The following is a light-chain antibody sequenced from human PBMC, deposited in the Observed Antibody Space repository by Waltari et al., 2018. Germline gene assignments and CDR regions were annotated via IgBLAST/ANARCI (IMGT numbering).Light chain of an antibody. V-gene: IGLV1-40*01. Sequence: QSVLTQSPSVSGAPGQRVTISCTGSSPNIRADYEVRLYQHLPGTAPKLLMYNPLSRPSGVPDRFSASKSGASASLAITGLQPEDEADYYCQSYDTSLGVRVFGGGTKLTVL. CDR3: QSYDTSLGVRV. CDR2: NPL. CDR1: SPNIRADYE. J-gene: IGLJ3*02.